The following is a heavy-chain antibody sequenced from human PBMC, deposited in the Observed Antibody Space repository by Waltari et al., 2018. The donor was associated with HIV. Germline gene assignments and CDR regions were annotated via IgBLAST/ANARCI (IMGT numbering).Heavy chain of an antibody. CDR2: IGYDGSNK. CDR1: GFTVSTYG. V-gene: IGHV3-33*01. D-gene: IGHD2-21*01. J-gene: IGHJ6*02. CDR3: ARDVQGYCGGERCFYGMDV. Sequence: QVQLVESGGGVVQPGRSLRLSCAASGFTVSTYGMHWVRQAPGKGLEWVAVIGYDGSNKYYTDSVKGRFTISRDNSKNTLYLQMYSLRAEDTAVYYCARDVQGYCGGERCFYGMDVWGQGTTVTVSS.